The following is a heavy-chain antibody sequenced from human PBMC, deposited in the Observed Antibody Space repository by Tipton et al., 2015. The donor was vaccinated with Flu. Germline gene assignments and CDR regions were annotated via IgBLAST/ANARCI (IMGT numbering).Heavy chain of an antibody. CDR1: GYSMRSGYY. Sequence: GLVKPSETLSLSCAVSGYSMRSGYYMSWIRQLPGKGLEWLSHISSSGSTINYADSVKGRFTISRDNAKNSLYLQMNSLRAEDTAVYYCARDHPPSITVLGEITDYFGMAVWGQGTTVTVSS. CDR3: ARDHPPSITVLGEITDYFGMAV. J-gene: IGHJ6*02. D-gene: IGHD3-3*01. V-gene: IGHV3-11*01. CDR2: ISSSGSTI.